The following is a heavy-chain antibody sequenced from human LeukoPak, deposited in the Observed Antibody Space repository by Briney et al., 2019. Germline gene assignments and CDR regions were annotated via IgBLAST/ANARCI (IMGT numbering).Heavy chain of an antibody. CDR3: ARGSVLLWFGELSYYYYMDV. V-gene: IGHV4-59*01. Sequence: SETLSLTCTVSGGSISSYYWSWIRQPPGKGLEWIGYIYYSGSTNYNPSLKSRVTISVDTSKNQFSLKLSSVTAADTAVYYCARGSVLLWFGELSYYYYMDVWGKGTTVTISS. CDR2: IYYSGST. CDR1: GGSISSYY. D-gene: IGHD3-10*01. J-gene: IGHJ6*03.